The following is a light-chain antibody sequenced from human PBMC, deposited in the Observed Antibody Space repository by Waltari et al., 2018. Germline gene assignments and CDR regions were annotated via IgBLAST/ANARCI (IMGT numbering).Light chain of an antibody. J-gene: IGLJ1*01. Sequence: QSALTQPASVSGSPGQSLTISCTGTSSDVGSYNLVSWYQHHPGKAPKLIIYEGSKRPSGVSNRFSGSKSGNTASLTISGLQAEDEADYYCCSYAGSSTYVFGTGTKVTVL. CDR1: SSDVGSYNL. V-gene: IGLV2-23*01. CDR2: EGS. CDR3: CSYAGSSTYV.